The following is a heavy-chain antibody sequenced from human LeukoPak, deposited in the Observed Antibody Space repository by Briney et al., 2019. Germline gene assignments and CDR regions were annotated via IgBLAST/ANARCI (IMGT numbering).Heavy chain of an antibody. J-gene: IGHJ4*02. D-gene: IGHD1-14*01. Sequence: PGGSLRLSCAVSGITLSNYGMSWVRQAPGKGLEWVAGISGSGGRTNYADSVKGRFTISRDNAKNSLYLQMNSLRAEDTAVYYCARDRSIRDWGQGTLVTVSS. V-gene: IGHV3-23*01. CDR3: ARDRSIRD. CDR1: GITLSNYG. CDR2: ISGSGGRT.